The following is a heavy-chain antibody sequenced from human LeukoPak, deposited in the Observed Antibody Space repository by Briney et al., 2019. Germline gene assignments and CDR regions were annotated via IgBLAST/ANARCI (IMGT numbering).Heavy chain of an antibody. CDR1: GFTVSRSY. CDR2: ISNSSSDI. J-gene: IGHJ4*02. CDR3: ARDGPGSSDSSGYYY. V-gene: IGHV3-21*01. D-gene: IGHD3-22*01. Sequence: KPGGSLRLSCAASGFTVSRSYMNWVRQAPGKGLEWVSSISNSSSDIYYADSVKGRFTISRDNAKNSLYLQMNSLRAEDTAIYYCARDGPGSSDSSGYYYWGQGTLVTVSS.